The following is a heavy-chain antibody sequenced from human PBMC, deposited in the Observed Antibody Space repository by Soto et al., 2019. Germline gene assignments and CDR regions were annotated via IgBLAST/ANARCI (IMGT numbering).Heavy chain of an antibody. J-gene: IGHJ6*02. CDR2: VHHSWGS. V-gene: IGHV4-59*08. CDR1: GGSISSYY. Sequence: QVQLQESGPGLVKPSETLSLSCTVSGGSISSYYWSWFRQSPGKRMEWIGYVHHSWGSSYNPTLQSRVAISLDTSKSQFSLKVTSGTATDTAVYYGARQGFGPLHGLVDVWGQGTTVTVSS. D-gene: IGHD3-10*01. CDR3: ARQGFGPLHGLVDV.